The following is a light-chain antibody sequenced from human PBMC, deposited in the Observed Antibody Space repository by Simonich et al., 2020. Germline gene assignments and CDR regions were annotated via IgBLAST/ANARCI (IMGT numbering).Light chain of an antibody. J-gene: IGLJ3*02. CDR2: LNSDGSH. V-gene: IGLV4-69*01. Sequence: QLVLTQSPSASASLGASVKLTCTLSSGHSSYAIAWHQQQPEKGPRYWMKLNSDGSHSKGDGFPDRFSGSSSGAERYLTISSLQSEDEADYYCQTWGTGINWVFGGGTKLTVL. CDR3: QTWGTGINWV. CDR1: SGHSSYA.